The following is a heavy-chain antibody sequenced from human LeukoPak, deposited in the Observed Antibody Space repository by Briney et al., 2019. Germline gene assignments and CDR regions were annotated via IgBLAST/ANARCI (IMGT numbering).Heavy chain of an antibody. D-gene: IGHD3-10*01. V-gene: IGHV1-8*01. Sequence: ASVKVSCKASGYTFTSYDSNWVRQATGQGLEWMGWMNPNSGNTGYAQKFQGRVTMTRNTSISTAYMELSSLRAEDTAVYYCERWRRMVRGVIHHYFDYWGQGTLVTVSS. CDR2: MNPNSGNT. CDR1: GYTFTSYD. CDR3: ERWRRMVRGVIHHYFDY. J-gene: IGHJ4*02.